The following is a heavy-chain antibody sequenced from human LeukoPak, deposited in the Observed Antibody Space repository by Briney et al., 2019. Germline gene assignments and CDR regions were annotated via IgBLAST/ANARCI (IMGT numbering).Heavy chain of an antibody. D-gene: IGHD3-16*02. CDR3: ARDRGDYVWGSYRPDAFDI. J-gene: IGHJ3*02. CDR1: GFTFSSYS. CDR2: ISSSSSYI. V-gene: IGHV3-21*01. Sequence: GGSLRLSCAASGFTFSSYSMNWVRQAPGEGLEWVSSISSSSSYIYYADSVKGRFTISRDNAKNSLYLQMNSLRAEDTAAYYCARDRGDYVWGSYRPDAFDIWGQGTMVTVSS.